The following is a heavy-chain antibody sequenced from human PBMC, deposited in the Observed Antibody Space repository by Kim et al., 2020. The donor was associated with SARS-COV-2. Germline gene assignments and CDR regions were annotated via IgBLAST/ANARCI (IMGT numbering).Heavy chain of an antibody. CDR2: INTGNGNT. CDR3: ARDKSITMVRGVTLYNWFDP. D-gene: IGHD3-10*01. CDR1: GYTFTSYA. V-gene: IGHV1-3*04. Sequence: ASVKVSCKASGYTFTSYAMHWVRQAPGQRLEWMGWINTGNGNTKYSQKFQGRVTITRDTSASTAYMELSSLRSEDTAVYYCARDKSITMVRGVTLYNWFDPWGQGTLVTVSS. J-gene: IGHJ5*02.